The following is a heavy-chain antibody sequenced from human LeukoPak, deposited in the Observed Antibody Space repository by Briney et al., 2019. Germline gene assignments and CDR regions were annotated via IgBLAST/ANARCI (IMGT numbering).Heavy chain of an antibody. D-gene: IGHD5-12*01. Sequence: GGSLRLPCTASGFTFSHAWMTWVRRAPGKGLEWVGRIKSKTDGGTIDYAAPVKGRFTISRDESESTVYLQMNSLKTEDTAVYYCTTDDYSGYVPWYYGLDVWGQGTTVTV. CDR1: GFTFSHAW. CDR2: IKSKTDGGTI. V-gene: IGHV3-15*01. J-gene: IGHJ6*02. CDR3: TTDDYSGYVPWYYGLDV.